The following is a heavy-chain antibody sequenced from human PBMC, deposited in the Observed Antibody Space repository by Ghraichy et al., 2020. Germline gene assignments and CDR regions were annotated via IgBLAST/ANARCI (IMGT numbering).Heavy chain of an antibody. V-gene: IGHV3-53*01. J-gene: IGHJ4*02. CDR3: ARTDWGSHYY. Sequence: GGSLRLSCAASGFTVSSNFMTWVRQAPGKGLEWVSTINNDGSTYYADSVKGRFTISRDNSKNTLYLQMNGMRAEDSAVYYCARTDWGSHYYWGQGTLVTVSS. D-gene: IGHD7-27*01. CDR1: GFTVSSNF. CDR2: INNDGST.